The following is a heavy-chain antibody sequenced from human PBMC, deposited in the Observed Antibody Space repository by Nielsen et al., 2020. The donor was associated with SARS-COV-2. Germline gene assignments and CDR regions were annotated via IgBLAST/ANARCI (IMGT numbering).Heavy chain of an antibody. V-gene: IGHV3-23*01. D-gene: IGHD4-17*01. J-gene: IGHJ6*03. CDR3: ATLDYGDYAHYYYMEV. Sequence: GGSLRPSCAASGFTFPTYAMGWVRQAPGKGLEWVSGISGSGISTYDADFVKGRFTISRDNSKNTLYLQMNSLRAEDTAVYYCATLDYGDYAHYYYMEVWGVGTTVTVSS. CDR2: ISGSGIST. CDR1: GFTFPTYA.